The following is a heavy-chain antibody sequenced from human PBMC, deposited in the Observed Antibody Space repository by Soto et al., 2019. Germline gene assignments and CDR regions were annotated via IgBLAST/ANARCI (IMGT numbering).Heavy chain of an antibody. CDR3: AKETFGVGWTLDF. D-gene: IGHD6-19*01. CDR1: GFNFGDYT. Sequence: QLLESGGGLVQPGGSRRLSCAASGFNFGDYTMTWVRQAPGKGLVWISTISGGGGNSYYADVVKGRFTITRDNSKNTLYLQMNSLKVEDTALYYCAKETFGVGWTLDFWGQGTLVTVSS. J-gene: IGHJ4*02. V-gene: IGHV3-23*01. CDR2: ISGGGGNS.